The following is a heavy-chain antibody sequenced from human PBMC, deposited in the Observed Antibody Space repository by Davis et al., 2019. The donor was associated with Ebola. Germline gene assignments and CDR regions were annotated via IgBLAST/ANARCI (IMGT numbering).Heavy chain of an antibody. CDR2: INLDGSDT. CDR1: GFTLNRYW. J-gene: IGHJ4*02. V-gene: IGHV3-74*01. CDR3: AKDRLVAVAGLFGY. D-gene: IGHD6-19*01. Sequence: GESLKISCAASGFTLNRYWMHWVRQAPGKGLVWVSYINLDGSDTNYADPVKGRFTISRDDAKNMLYLQMNSLRDEDTGVYYCAKDRLVAVAGLFGYWGQGTLVTVSS.